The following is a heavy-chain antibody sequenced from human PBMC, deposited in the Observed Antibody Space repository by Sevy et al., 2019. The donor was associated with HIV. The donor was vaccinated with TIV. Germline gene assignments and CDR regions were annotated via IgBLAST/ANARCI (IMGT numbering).Heavy chain of an antibody. CDR3: ANSRYYGSGSSFDY. Sequence: GGSLRLSCAASGFTFSSYAMSWVRQAPGKGLEWVSAISGSGGSPYYADSVKGRFTISRDNSKNTLYLQMNSLRAEDTAIYYCANSRYYGSGSSFDYWGQGTLVTVSS. CDR1: GFTFSSYA. V-gene: IGHV3-23*01. D-gene: IGHD3-10*01. CDR2: ISGSGGSP. J-gene: IGHJ4*02.